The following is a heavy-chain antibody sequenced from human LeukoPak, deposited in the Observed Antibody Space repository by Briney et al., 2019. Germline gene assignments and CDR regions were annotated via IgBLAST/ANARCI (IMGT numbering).Heavy chain of an antibody. J-gene: IGHJ3*02. V-gene: IGHV4-59*01. CDR3: VRDGIIVGATGAFDI. Sequence: SETLSLTCTVSGGSISSYYWSWIRQPPGKGLEWIGYIYYSGSTNYNPSLKSRVTTSVHTSKNQFSLKLSSVTAADTAVYYCVRDGIIVGATGAFDIWGQGTMVTVSS. CDR2: IYYSGST. CDR1: GGSISSYY. D-gene: IGHD1-26*01.